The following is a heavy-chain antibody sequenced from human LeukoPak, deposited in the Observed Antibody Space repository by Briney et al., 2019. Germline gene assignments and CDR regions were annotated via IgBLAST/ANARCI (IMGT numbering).Heavy chain of an antibody. D-gene: IGHD3-9*01. V-gene: IGHV3-73*01. J-gene: IGHJ4*02. CDR1: GFTFSGSA. CDR2: IRSKANSYAT. CDR3: TRHSNILTGLDY. Sequence: GGSLRLSCAASGFTFSGSAMHWVRQASGKGLEWVGRIRSKANSYATAYAASVKGRFTISRDDSKNTAYLQMNSLKTEDTAVHYCTRHSNILTGLDYWGQGTLVTVSS.